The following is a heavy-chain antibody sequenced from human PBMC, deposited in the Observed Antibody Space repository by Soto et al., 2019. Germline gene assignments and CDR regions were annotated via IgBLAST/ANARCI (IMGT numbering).Heavy chain of an antibody. CDR1: GGSFSGYY. V-gene: IGHV4-34*01. CDR3: ARIAVAGTDFDY. Sequence: SETLSLTCAVYGGSFSGYYWSWIRQPPGKGLEWIGEINHSGSTNYNPSLKSRVTISVDTSKNQFSLKLSSVTAADTAVYYCARIAVAGTDFDYWGQGTLVTVSS. D-gene: IGHD6-19*01. CDR2: INHSGST. J-gene: IGHJ4*02.